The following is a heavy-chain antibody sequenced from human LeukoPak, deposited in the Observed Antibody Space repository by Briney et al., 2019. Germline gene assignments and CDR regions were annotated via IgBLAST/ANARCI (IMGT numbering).Heavy chain of an antibody. J-gene: IGHJ4*02. V-gene: IGHV3-21*01. D-gene: IGHD3-10*01. CDR2: ISSSSSYI. CDR1: GFTFSSYS. CDR3: ARDQDITMVRGVDY. Sequence: GGSLRLSCAASGFTFSSYSRNWVRQAPGKGLEWVSSISSSSSYIYYADSGKGRFTISRDNAKNSLYLQMNSLRAEDTAVYYCARDQDITMVRGVDYWGQGTLVTVSS.